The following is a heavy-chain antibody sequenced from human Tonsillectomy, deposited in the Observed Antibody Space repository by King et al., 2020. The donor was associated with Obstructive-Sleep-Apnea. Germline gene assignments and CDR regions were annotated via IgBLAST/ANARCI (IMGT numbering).Heavy chain of an antibody. CDR3: ASGVLGRYFDY. V-gene: IGHV4-39*07. J-gene: IGHJ4*02. D-gene: IGHD4/OR15-4a*01. CDR1: GGSISSSSYY. CDR2: IYYSGST. Sequence: QLQESGPGLVKPSETLSLTCTVSGGSISSSSYYWGWIRQPPGKGLEWIGSIYYSGSTYYNPSLKSRVTISVDTSKNQFSLKLSSVTAADTAVYYCASGVLGRYFDYWGQGTLVTVSS.